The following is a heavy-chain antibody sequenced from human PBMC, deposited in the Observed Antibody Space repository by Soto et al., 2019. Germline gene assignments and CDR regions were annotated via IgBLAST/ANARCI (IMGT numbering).Heavy chain of an antibody. J-gene: IGHJ4*01. V-gene: IGHV5-10-1*01. CDR3: ARLRGLGGGGDY. CDR1: GYRFTSSW. Sequence: VESKKISCAGSGYRFTSSWINWVRQTAGKGLEWVGTIDPTNSNVNDNPSFRGHVSLSVDKSISTAFLEWSSVKSSDTAIYCGARLRGLGGGGDYSGQGTLVTVSS. CDR2: IDPTNSNV. D-gene: IGHD3-10*01.